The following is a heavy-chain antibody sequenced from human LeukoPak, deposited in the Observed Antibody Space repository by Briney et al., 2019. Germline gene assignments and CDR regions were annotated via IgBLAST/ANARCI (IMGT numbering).Heavy chain of an antibody. CDR3: ASPSTRGFYYYGMDV. Sequence: GASVKVSCKASSYTFTSYGISWVRQAPGQGLEWIGRISAYNANTNYAQKLQGRVTMTTDTSTSTAYMELRSLRSDDTAVYYCASPSTRGFYYYGMDVWGQGTTVTVSS. CDR1: SYTFTSYG. D-gene: IGHD2-2*01. CDR2: ISAYNANT. V-gene: IGHV1-18*01. J-gene: IGHJ6*02.